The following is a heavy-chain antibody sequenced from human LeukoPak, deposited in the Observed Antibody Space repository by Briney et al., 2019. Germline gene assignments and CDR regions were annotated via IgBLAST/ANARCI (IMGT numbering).Heavy chain of an antibody. D-gene: IGHD3-10*01. V-gene: IGHV3-15*01. J-gene: IGHJ3*02. Sequence: GGSQRLSCAASGFTFSNAWMSWVRQAPGKGLEWVGRIKSKTDGGTTDYAAPVKGRFTISRDDSKNTLYLQMNSLKTEDTAVYYCTRAGPELLWFGELLRAFDIWGQGTMVTVSS. CDR3: TRAGPELLWFGELLRAFDI. CDR1: GFTFSNAW. CDR2: IKSKTDGGTT.